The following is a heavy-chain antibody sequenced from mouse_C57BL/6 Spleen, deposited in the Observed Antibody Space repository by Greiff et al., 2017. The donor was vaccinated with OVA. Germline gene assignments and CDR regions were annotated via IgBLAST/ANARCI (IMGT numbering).Heavy chain of an antibody. Sequence: EVQLVESEGGLVQPGSSMKLSCTASGFTFSDYYMAWVRQVPEKGLEWVANINYDGSSTYYLDSLKSRFIISRDNAKNILYLQMSSLKSEDTATYYCAREKAYDFFDYWGQGTTLTVSS. D-gene: IGHD2-4*01. J-gene: IGHJ2*01. CDR1: GFTFSDYY. V-gene: IGHV5-16*01. CDR3: AREKAYDFFDY. CDR2: INYDGSST.